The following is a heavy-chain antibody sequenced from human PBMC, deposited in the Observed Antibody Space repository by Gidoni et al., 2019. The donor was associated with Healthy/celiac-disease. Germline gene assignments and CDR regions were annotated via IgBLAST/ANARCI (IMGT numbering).Heavy chain of an antibody. Sequence: EVQLVESGGGLVQPGGSLRLSCAASGFTFSSYWMHWVRPAPGKGLVWVSRINSDGSSTSYADSVKGRFTISRDNAKNTLYLQMNSLRAEDTAVYYCARDGGVTDAFDIWGQGTMVTVSS. J-gene: IGHJ3*02. V-gene: IGHV3-74*01. CDR1: GFTFSSYW. CDR3: ARDGGVTDAFDI. D-gene: IGHD2-21*02. CDR2: INSDGSST.